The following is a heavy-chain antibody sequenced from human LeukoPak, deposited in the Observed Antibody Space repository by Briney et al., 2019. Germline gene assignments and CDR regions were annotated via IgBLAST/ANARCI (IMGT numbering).Heavy chain of an antibody. CDR3: ARARVIPASFDD. V-gene: IGHV4-61*02. J-gene: IGHJ4*02. CDR2: IYTSGRT. D-gene: IGHD3-16*02. CDR1: GGSITFGSYY. Sequence: PSETLSLTCTVSGGSITFGSYYWTWIRQPAGKGLEWIGRIYTSGRTFYNPSLKSRVTISMDTSMNQFSLRLNSVTVADTAVHYCARARVIPASFDDWGQGALVTVSS.